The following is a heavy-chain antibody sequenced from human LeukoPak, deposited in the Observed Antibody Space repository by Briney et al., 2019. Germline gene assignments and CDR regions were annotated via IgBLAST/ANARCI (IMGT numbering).Heavy chain of an antibody. D-gene: IGHD3-10*01. CDR1: GGSISSYC. Sequence: PSETLFLTCTVSGGSISSYCWSWIRQPPGKRLEWIGYIYYSGSTNYNPSLKSRVTISVDTSKNQFSLKLSSVTAADTAVYYCARQYYYEGLGYWGQGTLVTVSS. CDR2: IYYSGST. V-gene: IGHV4-59*01. CDR3: ARQYYYEGLGY. J-gene: IGHJ4*02.